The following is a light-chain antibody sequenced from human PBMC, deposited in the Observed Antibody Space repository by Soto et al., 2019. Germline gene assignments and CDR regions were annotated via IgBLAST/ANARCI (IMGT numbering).Light chain of an antibody. CDR1: QSISTW. Sequence: DIQMTQSPSTLSASVGDRVTITCRASQSISTWLAWYQQKPGKAPNLLIYKASSLQSGVPSRFSGSGSGTEFTLTISSLQPDDFATYYCQQYNDYSPYTFGQGTKLEIK. J-gene: IGKJ2*01. V-gene: IGKV1-5*03. CDR3: QQYNDYSPYT. CDR2: KAS.